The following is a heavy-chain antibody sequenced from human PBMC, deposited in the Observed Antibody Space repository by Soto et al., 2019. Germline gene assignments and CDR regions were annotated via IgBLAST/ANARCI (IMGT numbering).Heavy chain of an antibody. CDR2: IYSGGST. Sequence: EVQLVETGGGLIQPGGSLRLSCAASGFTVSSNYMSWVRQAPGKGLEWVSVIYSGGSTYYADSVRGRFTISRDNSKNTLFLHMDSLRPEDTAVYYCAKDKGRRYFDYWGQGALVTVSS. CDR3: AKDKGRRYFDY. D-gene: IGHD1-26*01. J-gene: IGHJ4*02. V-gene: IGHV3-53*02. CDR1: GFTVSSNY.